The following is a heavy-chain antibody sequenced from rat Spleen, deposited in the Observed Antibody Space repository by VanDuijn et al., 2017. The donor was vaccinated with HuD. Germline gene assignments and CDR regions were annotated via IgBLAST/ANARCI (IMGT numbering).Heavy chain of an antibody. D-gene: IGHD1-12*02. CDR3: ATDGYYDGTYYSVYVMDA. Sequence: EVQLVESGGGLVQPGRSLKLSCAASGFTFSDYNMAWVRQAPKKGLEWVATISPSGAITNYRDSVKGRFTISRDNAKRTVNLKMDSLRSEDSATYYCATDGYYDGTYYSVYVMDAWGQGASVTVSS. CDR2: ISPSGAIT. J-gene: IGHJ4*01. V-gene: IGHV5-7*01. CDR1: GFTFSDYN.